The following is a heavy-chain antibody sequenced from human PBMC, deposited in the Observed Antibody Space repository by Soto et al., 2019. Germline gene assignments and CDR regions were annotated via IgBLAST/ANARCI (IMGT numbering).Heavy chain of an antibody. J-gene: IGHJ6*02. V-gene: IGHV3-33*01. CDR1: GFTFSSYG. CDR3: ARDLGSNRYYYYGMDV. CDR2: IWYDGSNK. Sequence: QVQLVESGGGVVQPGRSLRLSCAASGFTFSSYGMHWVRQAPGKGLEWVAVIWYDGSNKYYADSVKGRFTISRDNSKNTLYLQMNSLRAEDTAVYYCARDLGSNRYYYYGMDVWGQGTTFTVSS. D-gene: IGHD3-16*02.